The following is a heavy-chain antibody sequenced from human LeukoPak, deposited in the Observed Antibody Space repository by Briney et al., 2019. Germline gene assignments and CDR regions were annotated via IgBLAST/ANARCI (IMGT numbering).Heavy chain of an antibody. Sequence: VAVISYDGSNKYYADSVKGRFTISRDNSKNTLYLQMNSLRAEDTAVYYCARDFLYGVTFNFGYWGQGTLVTVSS. V-gene: IGHV3-30-3*01. D-gene: IGHD4-17*01. CDR2: ISYDGSNK. CDR3: ARDFLYGVTFNFGY. J-gene: IGHJ4*02.